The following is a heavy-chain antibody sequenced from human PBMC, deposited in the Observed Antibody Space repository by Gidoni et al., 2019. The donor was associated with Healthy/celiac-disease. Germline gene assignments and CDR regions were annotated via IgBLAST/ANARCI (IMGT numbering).Heavy chain of an antibody. J-gene: IGHJ6*03. Sequence: QVQLQESGPGLVKPSQTLSLTCTVSGGSIRSGSYYWSSIRQPAGKGLEWIGRIYTSGSTNYNPSLKSRVTISVDTSKNQFSLKLSSVTAADTAVYYCARIGLKHVVPAASKNYYYYYYMDVWGKGTTVTVSS. V-gene: IGHV4-61*02. D-gene: IGHD2-2*01. CDR1: GGSIRSGSYY. CDR2: IYTSGST. CDR3: ARIGLKHVVPAASKNYYYYYYMDV.